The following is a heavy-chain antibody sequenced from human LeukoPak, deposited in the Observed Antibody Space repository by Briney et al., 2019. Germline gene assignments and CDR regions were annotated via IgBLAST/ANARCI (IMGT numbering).Heavy chain of an antibody. CDR2: ISGSGGST. CDR3: ARGDDSSGYYGFDY. CDR1: GFTFSSYA. Sequence: GGSLRLSCAASGFTFSSYAMSWVRQAPGKGLEWVSAISGSGGSTYYADSVKGRFTISRDNSKNTLYLQMNSLRAEDTAVYYCARGDDSSGYYGFDYWGQGTLVTVSS. D-gene: IGHD3-22*01. J-gene: IGHJ4*02. V-gene: IGHV3-23*01.